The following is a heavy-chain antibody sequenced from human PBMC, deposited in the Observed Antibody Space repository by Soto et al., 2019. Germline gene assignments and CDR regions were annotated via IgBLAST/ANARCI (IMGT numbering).Heavy chain of an antibody. Sequence: SETLALTCAVGEGSFSGYYWNWIRQPPGKGMEWIGEIDHSGYTNYNPSLKSRVTISVDTSKNQFSLRLTSVTAADTAVYYCARVRDWFDPWGQGTMVTVSS. CDR1: EGSFSGYY. V-gene: IGHV4-34*01. CDR3: ARVRDWFDP. J-gene: IGHJ5*02. CDR2: IDHSGYT.